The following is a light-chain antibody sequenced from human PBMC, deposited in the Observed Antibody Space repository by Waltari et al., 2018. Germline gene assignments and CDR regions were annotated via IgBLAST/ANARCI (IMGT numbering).Light chain of an antibody. V-gene: IGLV2-14*03. J-gene: IGLJ1*01. CDR3: YAFTTSSTRV. CDR1: SSDVGHYDY. CDR2: DVH. Sequence: QSALTQPASVSGSPGQSITISCTGTSSDVGHYDYVSWFQQHPGNAPKLMIYDVHHRPSGVPTLFSGSKSGNTASLTFSGLQAEDEADYYCYAFTTSSTRVFGTGTKVTVL.